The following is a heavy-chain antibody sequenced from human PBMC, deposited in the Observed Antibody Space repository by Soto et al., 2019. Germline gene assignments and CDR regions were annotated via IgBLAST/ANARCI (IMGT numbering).Heavy chain of an antibody. CDR1: GGSISSSSYY. CDR2: IYYSGST. Sequence: SETLSLTCTVSGGSISSSSYYWGWIRQPPGKGLEWIGSIYYSGSTYYNPSLKSRVTISVDTSKNQFSLKLSSVTAADTAVYYCARQGIAVAGKLDYWGQGTLVTVSS. D-gene: IGHD6-19*01. J-gene: IGHJ4*02. V-gene: IGHV4-39*01. CDR3: ARQGIAVAGKLDY.